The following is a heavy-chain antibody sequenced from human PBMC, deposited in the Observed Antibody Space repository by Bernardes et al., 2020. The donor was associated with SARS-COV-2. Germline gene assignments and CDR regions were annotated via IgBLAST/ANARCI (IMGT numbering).Heavy chain of an antibody. J-gene: IGHJ6*02. CDR1: GGSLSGYY. V-gene: IGHV3-7*01. CDR3: ARDLDSGMDV. Sequence: ETLSLTCAVYGGSLSGYYWNWVRQAPGKGLEWVANIKQDGSDRYYVDSVKGRFTVSRDNAKNTLYLQMSSLRVEDTALYYCARDLDSGMDVWGQGTTVTVSS. CDR2: IKQDGSDR.